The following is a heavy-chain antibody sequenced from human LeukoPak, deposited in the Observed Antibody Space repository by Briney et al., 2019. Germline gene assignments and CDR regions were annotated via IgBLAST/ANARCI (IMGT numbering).Heavy chain of an antibody. CDR3: ARDLVTVTKGFDI. D-gene: IGHD4-17*01. V-gene: IGHV4-59*11. Sequence: QASDTLSLTCAVSDDSFSSHYWTWIRQPPGKGLEWIGYISYIGSTNYNPSLKSRVTISIDTSKNQFSLKLSSVTAADTAVYYCARDLVTVTKGFDIWGQGTMVSVSS. CDR2: ISYIGST. J-gene: IGHJ3*02. CDR1: DDSFSSHY.